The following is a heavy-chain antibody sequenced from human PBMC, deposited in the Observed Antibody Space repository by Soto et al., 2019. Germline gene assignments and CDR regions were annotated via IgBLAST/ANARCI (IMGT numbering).Heavy chain of an antibody. Sequence: QVQLVESGGGVVQPGRSLRLSCSASGFTFSSYAMHWVRQAPGKGLEWVAVISYDGSNKYYADSVKGRFTISRDNSKNTRYLKMNSLRSEDTAVYYCARVMAPYSSSPYYGMDVWGQGTTVTVSS. CDR3: ARVMAPYSSSPYYGMDV. J-gene: IGHJ6*02. V-gene: IGHV3-30-3*01. D-gene: IGHD6-13*01. CDR2: ISYDGSNK. CDR1: GFTFSSYA.